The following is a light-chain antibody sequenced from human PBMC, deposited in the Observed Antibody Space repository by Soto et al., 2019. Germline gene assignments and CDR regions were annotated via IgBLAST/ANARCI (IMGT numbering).Light chain of an antibody. Sequence: QSVRTQPASVSGSPGQSITISCTGTSSDVGGYNYVSWYQHHPGKAPKLMIYDVSNRPSGVSNRFSGSKSGNTASLIISGPQAENEADYYCSSYPSSSTRAHYVLGTGT. CDR3: SSYPSSSTRAHYV. J-gene: IGLJ1*01. CDR1: SSDVGGYNY. CDR2: DVS. V-gene: IGLV2-14*03.